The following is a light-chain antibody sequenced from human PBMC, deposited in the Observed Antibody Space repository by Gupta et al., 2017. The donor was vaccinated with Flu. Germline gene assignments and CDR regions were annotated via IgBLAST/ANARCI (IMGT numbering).Light chain of an antibody. Sequence: QSVLTQPPSASGTPGQRVTISCSGSSSNIGSNYVYWYQQLPGTAPKPLIYNNNQRPSGVPDRISGSKSDTSASLAISGLRSGDEADDYCAAWDDSLSGWVFGGGTKLTVL. CDR3: AAWDDSLSGWV. V-gene: IGLV1-47*02. CDR1: SSNIGSNY. CDR2: NNN. J-gene: IGLJ3*02.